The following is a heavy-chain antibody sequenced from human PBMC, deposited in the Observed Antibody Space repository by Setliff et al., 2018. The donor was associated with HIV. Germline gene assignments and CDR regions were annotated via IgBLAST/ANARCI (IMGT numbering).Heavy chain of an antibody. J-gene: IGHJ5*02. CDR3: ARDAPTVYGNGWFDP. V-gene: IGHV4-38-2*02. Sequence: SETLSLTCAVSGSSINTGNYWGWIRQPPGKGPEWIGSIYQSGTTYYNPSLKSRVTISIDTSKNQFSLKLSSLTATDTAIYYCARDAPTVYGNGWFDPWGQGTLVTVSS. D-gene: IGHD2-8*01. CDR2: IYQSGTT. CDR1: GSSINTGNY.